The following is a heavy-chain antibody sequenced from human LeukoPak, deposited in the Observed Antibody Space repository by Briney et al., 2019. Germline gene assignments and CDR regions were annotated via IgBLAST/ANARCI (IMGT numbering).Heavy chain of an antibody. CDR3: ARGRGYYDSSGYI. CDR2: INHSGST. D-gene: IGHD3-22*01. V-gene: IGHV4-34*01. CDR1: GGSFSGYY. Sequence: SETLSLTCAVYGGSFSGYYWSWIRQPPGKGLEWIGEINHSGSTNYNPSLKSRVTISVDTSKNQFSLKLSSVTAADTAVYYCARGRGYYDSSGYIWGKGTLVIVSS. J-gene: IGHJ4*02.